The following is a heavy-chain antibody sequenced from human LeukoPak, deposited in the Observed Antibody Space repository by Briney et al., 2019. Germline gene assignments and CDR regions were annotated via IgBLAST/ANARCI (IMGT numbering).Heavy chain of an antibody. CDR2: IWYDGSNK. V-gene: IGHV3-33*06. CDR3: AKDPHPDYYYYMDV. J-gene: IGHJ6*03. Sequence: GGSLRLSCAASGFTFSSYGMHWVRQAPGKGLEWVAVIWYDGSNKYYADSVKGRFTISRDNSKNTLYLQMNSLRAEDTAVYYCAKDPHPDYYYYMDVWGKGTTVTVSS. CDR1: GFTFSSYG.